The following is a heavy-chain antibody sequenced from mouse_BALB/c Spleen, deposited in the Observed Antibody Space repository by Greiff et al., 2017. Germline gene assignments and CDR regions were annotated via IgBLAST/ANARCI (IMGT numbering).Heavy chain of an antibody. V-gene: IGHV1-81*01. J-gene: IGHJ2*01. CDR2: IYPGSGST. Sequence: QAQLQQSGPELVKPGASVKMSCKASGYTFTDYVISWVKQRTGQGLEWIGEIYPGSGSTYYNEKFKGKATLTADKSSNTAYMQLSSLTSEDSAVYFCAREETMITTGYYFDYWGQGTTLTVSS. D-gene: IGHD2-4*01. CDR1: GYTFTDYV. CDR3: AREETMITTGYYFDY.